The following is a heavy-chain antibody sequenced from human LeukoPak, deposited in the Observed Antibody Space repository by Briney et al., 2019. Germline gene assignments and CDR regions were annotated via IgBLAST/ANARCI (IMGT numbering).Heavy chain of an antibody. Sequence: PGESLKISCKGSGYTFTNYWIAWVRQMPGKGLEWMGIIYPGDSDTRYSPSFQGQITISADKSINTAYLQWSSLKASDTAMYYCARRADYYGLFVSWGEGTIVSVSS. D-gene: IGHD3-10*01. CDR3: ARRADYYGLFVS. CDR1: GYTFTNYW. J-gene: IGHJ5*02. V-gene: IGHV5-51*01. CDR2: IYPGDSDT.